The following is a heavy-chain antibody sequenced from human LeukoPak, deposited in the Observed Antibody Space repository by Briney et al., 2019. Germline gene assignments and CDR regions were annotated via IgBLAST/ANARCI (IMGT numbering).Heavy chain of an antibody. V-gene: IGHV3-23*01. J-gene: IGHJ4*02. Sequence: GGSLRLSCAASGFTFRSYAMSWVRQAPGKGLEWVSTIGGSGGDTYYADSVKGRFTISRDNFKNTLYLQMNSLRAEDTAVYYCADPPNPGYWGQGTLVTVSS. CDR1: GFTFRSYA. CDR3: ADPPNPGY. CDR2: IGGSGGDT.